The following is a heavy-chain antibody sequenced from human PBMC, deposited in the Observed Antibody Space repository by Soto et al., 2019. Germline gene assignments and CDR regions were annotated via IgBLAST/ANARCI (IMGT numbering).Heavy chain of an antibody. J-gene: IGHJ5*02. Sequence: QVLLQESGPGQVKPSETLSLTCTVSGGSIGSYHWSWVRQPPGKGLEWIASVYYTGTTNYNPSLGSRVTISIDAPENQISLKLTSVTAADTAFYYCARDTVLTGMLDLWGQGTLVTVSS. CDR1: GGSIGSYH. CDR2: VYYTGTT. CDR3: ARDTVLTGMLDL. D-gene: IGHD4-17*01. V-gene: IGHV4-59*01.